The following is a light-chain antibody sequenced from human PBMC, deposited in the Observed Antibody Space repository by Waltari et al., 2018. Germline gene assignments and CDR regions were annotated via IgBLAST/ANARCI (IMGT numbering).Light chain of an antibody. J-gene: IGKJ3*01. CDR3: QQANSFPPT. CDR1: QDVARW. Sequence: DIQMTQSSSSVSASVGDRVTITCRASQDVARWLAWYQQKPGKAPNLLIYAASSLHSGVPSRFSGSGSGTDFTLTISSLQPDDFATYYCQQANSFPPTFGPGTTVDIK. V-gene: IGKV1D-12*01. CDR2: AAS.